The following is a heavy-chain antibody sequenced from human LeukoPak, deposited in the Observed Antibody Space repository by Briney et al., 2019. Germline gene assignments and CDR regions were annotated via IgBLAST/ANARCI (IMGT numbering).Heavy chain of an antibody. D-gene: IGHD6-19*01. CDR1: GGSISSYY. J-gene: IGHJ4*02. CDR2: IYTSGST. V-gene: IGHV4-4*09. CDR3: ARNIGWYTYDV. Sequence: SETLSLTCTVSGGSISSYYWSWIRQPPGKGLEWIGYIYTSGSTNYDPSLRSRVTISEDTSKNQFSLKLTSVTAADTAVYYCARNIGWYTYDVWGQGTLVTVSS.